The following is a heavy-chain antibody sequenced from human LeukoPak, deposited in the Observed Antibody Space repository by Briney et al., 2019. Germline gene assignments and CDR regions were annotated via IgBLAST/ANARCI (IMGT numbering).Heavy chain of an antibody. CDR2: INHSGST. V-gene: IGHV4-34*01. J-gene: IGHJ6*03. Sequence: SETLSLTCAVYGGSFSGYYWSWIRQPPGKGLEWIGEINHSGSTNYNPSLKSRVTISVDTSKNQCSLKLSSVTAADTAVYYCARVPPVATYYYYMDVWGKGTTVTVSS. CDR3: ARVPPVATYYYYMDV. CDR1: GGSFSGYY. D-gene: IGHD5-12*01.